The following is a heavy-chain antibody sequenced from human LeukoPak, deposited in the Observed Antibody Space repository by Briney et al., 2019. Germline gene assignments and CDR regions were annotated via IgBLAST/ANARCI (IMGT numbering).Heavy chain of an antibody. CDR1: GGSISSYY. Sequence: KTSETLSLTCTVSGGSISSYYWSWIRQPPGKGLEWIGYIYYSGSTNYNPSLKSRVTISVDTSKNQFSLKLSSVTAADTAVYYCARGRYSSSWYVDYWGQGTLVTVSS. CDR2: IYYSGST. D-gene: IGHD6-13*01. CDR3: ARGRYSSSWYVDY. J-gene: IGHJ4*02. V-gene: IGHV4-59*01.